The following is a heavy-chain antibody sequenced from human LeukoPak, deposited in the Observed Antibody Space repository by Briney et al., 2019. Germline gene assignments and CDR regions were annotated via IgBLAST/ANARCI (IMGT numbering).Heavy chain of an antibody. Sequence: GGSLRLSCAASGFTFISYAMSWVRQAPGKVLEWFSIISGSGAYTYYADSVKGRFTISRDNSKNTLYLQMNSLRAEDTAVYYCAKYFASGSYYKLPHWGQGTLVTVSS. CDR2: ISGSGAYT. CDR3: AKYFASGSYYKLPH. D-gene: IGHD3-10*01. J-gene: IGHJ1*01. V-gene: IGHV3-23*01. CDR1: GFTFISYA.